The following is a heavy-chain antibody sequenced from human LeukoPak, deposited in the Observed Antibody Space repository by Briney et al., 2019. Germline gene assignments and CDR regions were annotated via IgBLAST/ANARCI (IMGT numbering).Heavy chain of an antibody. V-gene: IGHV3-48*01. Sequence: GGSLRLSCAASGFTFSTYAMNWVCQAPGKGLEWVSYISSSSSPTYYADSVQGRFTISRDNAKNSLYLQMNSLRGEDTAVYYCARDDGGYWGQGTLVTVSS. CDR3: ARDDGGY. CDR1: GFTFSTYA. D-gene: IGHD3-16*01. CDR2: ISSSSSPT. J-gene: IGHJ4*02.